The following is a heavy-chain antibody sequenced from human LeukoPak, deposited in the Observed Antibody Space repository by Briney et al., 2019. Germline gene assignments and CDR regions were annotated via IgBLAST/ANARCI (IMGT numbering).Heavy chain of an antibody. V-gene: IGHV3-21*01. Sequence: PGGSLRLSCAASGFTFSSYSMNWVRQAPGKGLEWVSSISSSSSYIYYADSVKGRFTISRDNAKNSLYLQMNSLRAEDTAVYYCARDILTGYSPSYFDYWGQGALVTVSS. D-gene: IGHD3-9*01. CDR3: ARDILTGYSPSYFDY. CDR1: GFTFSSYS. CDR2: ISSSSSYI. J-gene: IGHJ4*02.